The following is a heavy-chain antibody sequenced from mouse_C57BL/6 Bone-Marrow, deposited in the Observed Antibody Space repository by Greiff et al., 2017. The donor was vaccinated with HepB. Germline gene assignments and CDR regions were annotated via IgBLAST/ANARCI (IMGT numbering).Heavy chain of an antibody. Sequence: QVQLQQPGAELVMPGASVKLSCKASGYTFTSYWMHWVKQRPGQGLEWIGEIDPSDSYTNYNQKFKGKSTLTVDKSSSTAYMQLSSLTSEHSAVYYCARSYDYDFDYWGQGTTLTVSS. CDR3: ARSYDYDFDY. V-gene: IGHV1-69*01. CDR1: GYTFTSYW. D-gene: IGHD2-4*01. J-gene: IGHJ2*01. CDR2: IDPSDSYT.